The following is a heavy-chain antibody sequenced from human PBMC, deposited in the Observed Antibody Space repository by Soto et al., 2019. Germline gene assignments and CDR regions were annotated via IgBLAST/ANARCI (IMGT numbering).Heavy chain of an antibody. Sequence: ASVKVSCKASGYTFTSYAMHWVRQAPGQRLEWMGWINAGNGNTKYSQKFQGRVTITRDTSASTAYMELSSLRSEDTAVYYCARDPRQYCSSTSCFNWFDPWGQGTLVTVSS. J-gene: IGHJ5*02. CDR1: GYTFTSYA. CDR2: INAGNGNT. CDR3: ARDPRQYCSSTSCFNWFDP. D-gene: IGHD2-2*01. V-gene: IGHV1-3*01.